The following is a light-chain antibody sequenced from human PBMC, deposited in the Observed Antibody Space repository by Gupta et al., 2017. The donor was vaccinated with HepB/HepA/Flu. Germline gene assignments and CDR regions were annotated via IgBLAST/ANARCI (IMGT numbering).Light chain of an antibody. V-gene: IGKV1D-12*01. Sequence: DIQMTQSPSSLSASVGDRVTFACRASQNIGNYFAWYQQKPGKAPKLVIWDAYTLHTGVPSRFSGNRSGTDYTLTINSLQPEDFATYYCRQSNYFPRTFGQGTRLEIK. CDR1: QNIGNY. J-gene: IGKJ5*01. CDR2: DAY. CDR3: RQSNYFPRT.